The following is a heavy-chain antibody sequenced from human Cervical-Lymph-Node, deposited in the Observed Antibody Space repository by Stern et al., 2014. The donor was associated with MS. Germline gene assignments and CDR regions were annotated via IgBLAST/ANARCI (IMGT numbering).Heavy chain of an antibody. D-gene: IGHD6-19*01. CDR3: ARVYSSGWSVDY. CDR1: GGSISSAEYY. V-gene: IGHV4-30-4*01. J-gene: IGHJ4*02. CDR2: IHYSGTT. Sequence: QLQLQESGPGLVKPSQTLSLTCAVTGGSISSAEYYWGWIRQSPGKGLEWIGYIHYSGTTYYNPSLKSRFTISVDTSKNQFSLKLRSVTAADTAVYYCARVYSSGWSVDYWGQGTLVTVSS.